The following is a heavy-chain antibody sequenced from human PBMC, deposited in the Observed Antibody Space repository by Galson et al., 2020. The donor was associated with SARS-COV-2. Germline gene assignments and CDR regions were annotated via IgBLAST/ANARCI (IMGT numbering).Heavy chain of an antibody. CDR1: GFTFSSYA. D-gene: IGHD6-13*01. Sequence: TGGSLRLSCAASGFTFSSYAMHWVRQAPGKGLEWVAVISYDGSNKYYADSVKGRFTISRDNSKNTLYLQMNSLRAEDTAVYYCARVYSSSGLSTWGQGTLVTVSS. V-gene: IGHV3-30-3*01. J-gene: IGHJ5*02. CDR2: ISYDGSNK. CDR3: ARVYSSSGLST.